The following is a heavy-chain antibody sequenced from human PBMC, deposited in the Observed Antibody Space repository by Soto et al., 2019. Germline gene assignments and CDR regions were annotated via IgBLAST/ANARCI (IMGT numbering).Heavy chain of an antibody. CDR2: TYYRSKWYN. D-gene: IGHD6-25*01. CDR3: ARRSGSTGSREGLPGMDV. V-gene: IGHV6-1*01. CDR1: GDSVSSNSAA. Sequence: SQTLSLTCVISGDSVSSNSAAWNWIRQSPSRGLEWLGRTYYRSKWYNDYAVSVKSRITINPDTSKNQFSLQLNSVTPEDTAVYYCARRSGSTGSREGLPGMDVWGQGTTVTVSS. J-gene: IGHJ6*02.